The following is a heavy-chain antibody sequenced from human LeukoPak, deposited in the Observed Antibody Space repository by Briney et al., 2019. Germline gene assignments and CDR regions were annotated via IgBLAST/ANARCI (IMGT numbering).Heavy chain of an antibody. Sequence: SVKVSCKASGGTFSSYAISWVRQAPGQGLEWMGGITPIFGTANYAQKFQGRVTITTDESTSTAYMELSSLRSEDTAVYYCARVRDSSGYWDLWGQGTLVTVSS. CDR1: GGTFSSYA. J-gene: IGHJ5*02. CDR3: ARVRDSSGYWDL. D-gene: IGHD3-22*01. V-gene: IGHV1-69*05. CDR2: ITPIFGTA.